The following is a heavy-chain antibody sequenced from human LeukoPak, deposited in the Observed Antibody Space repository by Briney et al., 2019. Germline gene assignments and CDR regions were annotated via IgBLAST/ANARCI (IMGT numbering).Heavy chain of an antibody. CDR1: GFIFSSYW. V-gene: IGHV3-7*01. Sequence: GGSLRLSCAASGFIFSSYWMSWVRQAPGKGLEWVANIKQDGSEKYYVDSVKGRFTISRDNAKHSLSLQMHSLRAEDTAVYYCARDRLYGPPDYWGQGTLVTVSS. CDR3: ARDRLYGPPDY. CDR2: IKQDGSEK. J-gene: IGHJ4*02. D-gene: IGHD4-17*01.